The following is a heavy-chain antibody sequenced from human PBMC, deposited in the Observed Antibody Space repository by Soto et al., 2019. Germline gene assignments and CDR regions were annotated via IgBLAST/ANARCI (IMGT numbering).Heavy chain of an antibody. Sequence: QVQLVRSGAEVKKPGASVKVSCKASGYTFTSYDINWVRQATGQGLEWMGWMNPNSGNTGYAQKFQGRVTMTRNTSISTAYMELSSLRSEDTVVYYCARELSSSWRFDYWGQGTLVTVSS. V-gene: IGHV1-8*01. J-gene: IGHJ4*02. CDR3: ARELSSSWRFDY. D-gene: IGHD6-13*01. CDR2: MNPNSGNT. CDR1: GYTFTSYD.